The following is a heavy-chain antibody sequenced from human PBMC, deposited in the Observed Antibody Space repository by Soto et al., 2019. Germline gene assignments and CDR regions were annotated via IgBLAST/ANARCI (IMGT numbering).Heavy chain of an antibody. CDR3: ARDGLGMGATFDY. CDR2: IIPMFGTT. Sequence: QVQLVQSGAVVKKPGSSVKVSCKASGGTFSSYAMNWVRQAPGPGLEWMGGIIPMFGTTTYAQKFQGIVTISAYESSSTVYMELTYLTSEYTAVYYCARDGLGMGATFDYWGQGTLVTVSS. CDR1: GGTFSSYA. D-gene: IGHD1-26*01. J-gene: IGHJ4*02. V-gene: IGHV1-69*12.